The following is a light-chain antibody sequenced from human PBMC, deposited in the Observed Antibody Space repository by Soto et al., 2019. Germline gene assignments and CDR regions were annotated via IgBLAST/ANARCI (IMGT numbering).Light chain of an antibody. CDR2: DTS. Sequence: EIVLTQAPTTLSFSPGERATLSCRASQTVTKYLAWYQQKPGQAPRLLIYDTSNRATGIPARFSGSGSGTDFTLTISGLQPDDFAVYYCQQRSNWPPKTFGQGTKVEIK. V-gene: IGKV3-11*01. CDR3: QQRSNWPPKT. J-gene: IGKJ1*01. CDR1: QTVTKY.